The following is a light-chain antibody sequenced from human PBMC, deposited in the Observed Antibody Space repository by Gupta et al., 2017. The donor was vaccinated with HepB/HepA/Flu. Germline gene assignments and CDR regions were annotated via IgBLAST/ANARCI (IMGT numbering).Light chain of an antibody. J-gene: IGKJ4*01. CDR1: QSVSSN. CDR2: GAS. CDR3: QQYNNWPPLT. V-gene: IGKV3-15*01. Sequence: EIVMTQSPAILSVSPGERATLSCWASQSVSSNLAWYQQKPGQAPRLLIYGASTRATGIPARFSGSGSGTEFTLTISSLQSEDSAVYYCQQYNNWPPLTFGGGTKVEIK.